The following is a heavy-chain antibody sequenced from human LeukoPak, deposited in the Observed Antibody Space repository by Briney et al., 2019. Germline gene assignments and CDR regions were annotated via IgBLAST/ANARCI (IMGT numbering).Heavy chain of an antibody. CDR1: GYTFTSYA. Sequence: GASVKVSCKASGYTFTSYAMHWVRQAPGQRLEWMGWINAGNGNTKYSQKFQGRVTITRDTSASTVYMELSSLRSEDTAVYYCARDHKQWLATATDYWGQGTLVTVSS. CDR2: INAGNGNT. V-gene: IGHV1-3*01. D-gene: IGHD6-19*01. CDR3: ARDHKQWLATATDY. J-gene: IGHJ4*02.